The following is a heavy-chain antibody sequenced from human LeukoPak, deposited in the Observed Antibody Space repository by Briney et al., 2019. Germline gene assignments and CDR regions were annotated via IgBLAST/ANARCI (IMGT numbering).Heavy chain of an antibody. V-gene: IGHV1-18*01. CDR1: GYTFTSYG. Sequence: ASVKVSCKASGYTFTSYGISWVRQAPGQGLEWMGWISAYNGNTNYAQKLQGRVTMTTDTSTSTAYMELRSLRSDDTAVYYCARVDDSSGYYFRKNDYWGQGTLVTVSS. J-gene: IGHJ4*02. D-gene: IGHD3-22*01. CDR2: ISAYNGNT. CDR3: ARVDDSSGYYFRKNDY.